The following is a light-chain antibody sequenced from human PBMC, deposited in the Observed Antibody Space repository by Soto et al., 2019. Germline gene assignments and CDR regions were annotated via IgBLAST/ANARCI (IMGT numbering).Light chain of an antibody. CDR2: GAS. J-gene: IGKJ1*01. V-gene: IGKV3-15*01. CDR1: QSVGSN. Sequence: VLTQSPATVSVSLGQRANLSCRASQSVGSNLVWYQVKPGQAPTALLYGASSRATGIPARFSGSGSGTEFTLTLSTLQSEDFAVYYCQHYDNWPWTFGQGTKVEIK. CDR3: QHYDNWPWT.